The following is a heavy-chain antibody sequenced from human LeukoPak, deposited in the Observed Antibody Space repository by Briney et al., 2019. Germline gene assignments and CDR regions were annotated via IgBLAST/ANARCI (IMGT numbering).Heavy chain of an antibody. CDR3: ARDGGPFDS. Sequence: GGSLRLSCAAYGFTFRSYWMSWVRQAPGKGLEWVANINQDGSEKYCVDSVKGRFTISRDNAKKPLYLQMNSLRADDTAVYYCARDGGPFDSWGQGTLVTVSS. CDR2: INQDGSEK. J-gene: IGHJ4*02. CDR1: GFTFRSYW. V-gene: IGHV3-7*01. D-gene: IGHD3-16*01.